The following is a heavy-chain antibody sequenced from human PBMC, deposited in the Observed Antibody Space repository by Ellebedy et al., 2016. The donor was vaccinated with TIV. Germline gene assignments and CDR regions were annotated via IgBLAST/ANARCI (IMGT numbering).Heavy chain of an antibody. J-gene: IGHJ6*02. Sequence: GESLKISXKGSGYSFTSYWIGWVRQMPGKGLEWMGIIYPGDSDTRYSPSFQGQVTISADKSISTAYLQWSSLKASDTAMYYCARHTNYDPYYYYGMDVWGQGTTVTVSS. V-gene: IGHV5-51*01. CDR2: IYPGDSDT. CDR3: ARHTNYDPYYYYGMDV. D-gene: IGHD3-22*01. CDR1: GYSFTSYW.